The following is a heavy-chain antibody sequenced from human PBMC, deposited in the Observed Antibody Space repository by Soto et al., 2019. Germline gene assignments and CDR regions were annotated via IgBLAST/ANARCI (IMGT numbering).Heavy chain of an antibody. CDR1: GGSISSYY. V-gene: IGHV4-59*12. CDR3: ASFMVRGVIIR. D-gene: IGHD3-10*01. J-gene: IGHJ4*02. Sequence: TSETLSLTCAVSGGSISSYYWGWVRQPPGKGLEWIGYIYYSGSTNYNPSLKSRVTISVDTSKNQFSLKLSSVTAADTAVYYCASFMVRGVIIRWGQGTLVTVSS. CDR2: IYYSGST.